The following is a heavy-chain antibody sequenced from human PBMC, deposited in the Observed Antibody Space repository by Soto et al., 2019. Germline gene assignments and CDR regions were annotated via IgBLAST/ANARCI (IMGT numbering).Heavy chain of an antibody. D-gene: IGHD6-13*01. CDR1: GFTFSSYA. CDR3: ARRGPGTYFVY. Sequence: GGSLRLSCAASGFTFSSYAMNWVRQAPGKGLEWVSVISGSGDSTYYADSVKGRFTISRDNSKNTLYLQMNSLRTEDTAVYYCARRGPGTYFVYWGQGTLVTASS. CDR2: ISGSGDST. J-gene: IGHJ4*02. V-gene: IGHV3-23*01.